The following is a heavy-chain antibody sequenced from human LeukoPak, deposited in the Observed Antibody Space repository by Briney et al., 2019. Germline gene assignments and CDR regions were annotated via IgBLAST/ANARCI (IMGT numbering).Heavy chain of an antibody. CDR2: IDTSGSA. Sequence: PSETLSLTCTVSSGSISGYYWSWIRQPAGKGLEWIGRIDTSGSATYNPSLKSRVTISIDTSKNQFSLKLGSVTAADTAVYYCARVELGGSSFFRYYYYYMDVWGKGTTVTVSS. J-gene: IGHJ6*03. D-gene: IGHD6-13*01. CDR3: ARVELGGSSFFRYYYYYMDV. V-gene: IGHV4-4*07. CDR1: SGSISGYY.